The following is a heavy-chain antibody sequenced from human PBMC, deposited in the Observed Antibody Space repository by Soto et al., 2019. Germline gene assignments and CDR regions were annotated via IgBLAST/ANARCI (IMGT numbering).Heavy chain of an antibody. CDR3: ARDLGYCSGGSCYPAWPFGY. D-gene: IGHD2-15*01. J-gene: IGHJ4*02. CDR2: SIPIFGTA. CDR1: GGTFSSYA. V-gene: IGHV1-69*01. Sequence: QVQLVQSGAEVKKPGSSVKVSCKASGGTFSSYAISWVRQAPGQGLEWMGGSIPIFGTANYAQKFQGRVTITADESTSTAYMERSSLRSEDTAVYYCARDLGYCSGGSCYPAWPFGYWGQGTLVTVSS.